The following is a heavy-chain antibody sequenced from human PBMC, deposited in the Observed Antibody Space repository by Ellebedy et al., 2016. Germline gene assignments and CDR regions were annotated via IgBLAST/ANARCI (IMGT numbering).Heavy chain of an antibody. J-gene: IGHJ4*02. Sequence: GGSLRLXCVGSGFSFSDYNMNWVRQAPGKRLEWLSYISSSSSTIWYADSVKGRFIVSRDNAKNSLFLQMNSLRVEDTAVYYCARDGSEWSRDYWGQGTLVTVSS. V-gene: IGHV3-48*04. CDR3: ARDGSEWSRDY. CDR2: ISSSSSTI. D-gene: IGHD3-3*01. CDR1: GFSFSDYN.